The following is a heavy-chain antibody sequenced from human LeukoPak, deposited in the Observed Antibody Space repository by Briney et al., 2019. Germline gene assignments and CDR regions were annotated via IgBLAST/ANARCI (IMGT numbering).Heavy chain of an antibody. J-gene: IGHJ4*02. V-gene: IGHV3-23*01. CDR3: AKDVAIQLWCFDY. Sequence: PGGSLRLSCAASGFTFSSYAMSWVRQAPGKGLEWVSAISGSGGSTYYADFVKGRFTISRDNSKNTLYLQMNSLRAEDTAVYYCAKDVAIQLWCFDYWGQGTLVTVSS. D-gene: IGHD5-18*01. CDR2: ISGSGGST. CDR1: GFTFSSYA.